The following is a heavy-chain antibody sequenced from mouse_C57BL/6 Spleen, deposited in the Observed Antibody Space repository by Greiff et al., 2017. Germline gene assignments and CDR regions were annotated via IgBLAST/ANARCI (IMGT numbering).Heavy chain of an antibody. CDR1: GYTFTSYW. CDR3: LSTMITTCDFDY. D-gene: IGHD2-4*01. V-gene: IGHV1-64*01. Sequence: QVQLQQPGAELVKPGASVKLSCKASGYTFTSYWMPWVKQRPGQGLEWVGMIHPNSGSTNYNEKFKSKATLTVDKSSSTAYMQLSSLTSEDSAVYYGLSTMITTCDFDYWGQGTTLTVSS. J-gene: IGHJ2*01. CDR2: IHPNSGST.